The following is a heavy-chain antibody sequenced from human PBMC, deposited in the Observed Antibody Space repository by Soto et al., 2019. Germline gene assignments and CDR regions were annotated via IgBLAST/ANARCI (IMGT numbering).Heavy chain of an antibody. CDR3: ARDGGRHSGGIDY. J-gene: IGHJ4*02. D-gene: IGHD1-26*01. CDR2: IIPIFGTA. V-gene: IGHV1-69*01. Sequence: QVQLVQSGAEVKKPGSSVKVSCKASGGTFSSYSINWVRQAPGQGLEWMGEIIPIFGTANYAQKFQGRVTITADESTSTAYMELSSLRSADTAVYYCARDGGRHSGGIDYWGQGTRVTVSS. CDR1: GGTFSSYS.